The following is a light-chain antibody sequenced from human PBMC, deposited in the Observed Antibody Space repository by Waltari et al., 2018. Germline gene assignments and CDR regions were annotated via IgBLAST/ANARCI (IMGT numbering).Light chain of an antibody. V-gene: IGKV1-39*01. Sequence: DIQLTQSPSSLYAYVGDRVTITCRASQSISSYLNWYQQKPGKAPKFLIYSASSLQSGVPSRFSGSRSGTDFTLTISSLQPEDFAIYYCQQSYSSPFTFGPGTKVDIK. CDR1: QSISSY. CDR3: QQSYSSPFT. CDR2: SAS. J-gene: IGKJ3*01.